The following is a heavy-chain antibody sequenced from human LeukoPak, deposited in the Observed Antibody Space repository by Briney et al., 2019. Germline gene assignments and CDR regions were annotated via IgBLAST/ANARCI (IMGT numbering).Heavy chain of an antibody. D-gene: IGHD3-10*01. CDR3: ARDLPRQDYYGSGSYANWFDP. CDR2: IYTSGST. CDR1: GGSISSGSYY. Sequence: SETLSLTCTVSGGSISSGSYYWSWIRQPAGEGLEWIGRIYTSGSTNYNPSLKSRVTISVDTSKNQFSLKLSSVTAADTAVYYCARDLPRQDYYGSGSYANWFDPWGQGTLVTVSS. J-gene: IGHJ5*02. V-gene: IGHV4-61*02.